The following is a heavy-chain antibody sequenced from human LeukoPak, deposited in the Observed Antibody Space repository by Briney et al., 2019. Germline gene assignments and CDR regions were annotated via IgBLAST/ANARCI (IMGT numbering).Heavy chain of an antibody. D-gene: IGHD6-13*01. V-gene: IGHV2-5*02. CDR3: APRIAAAGSYNWFDP. CDR1: GFSLSTSGVG. CDR2: IYWDDDK. Sequence: ESGPTLVKPTQTLTLTCTFSGFSLSTSGVGVGWIRQPPGKALEWLALIYWDDDKRYSPSLKSRLTIIKDTSKNQVVLTMTNMDPVDTATYYCAPRIAAAGSYNWFDPWGQGTLVTVSS. J-gene: IGHJ5*02.